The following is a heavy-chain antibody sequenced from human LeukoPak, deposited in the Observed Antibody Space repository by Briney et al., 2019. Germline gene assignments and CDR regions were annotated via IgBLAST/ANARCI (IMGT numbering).Heavy chain of an antibody. Sequence: SETLSLTCTVSGGSIRSDHWSWIRQPPGKGLEWIGYIYYSGSTNYNPSLKSRVTISVDTSKTQFSLKLRSVTAADTAVYYCARAHDYGDYKNWFDPWGQGTLVTVSS. CDR1: GGSIRSDH. CDR3: ARAHDYGDYKNWFDP. D-gene: IGHD4-17*01. CDR2: IYYSGST. V-gene: IGHV4-59*01. J-gene: IGHJ5*02.